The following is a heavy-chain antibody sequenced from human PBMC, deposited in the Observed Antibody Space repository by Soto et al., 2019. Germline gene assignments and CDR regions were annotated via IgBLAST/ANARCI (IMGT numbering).Heavy chain of an antibody. CDR1: GGSFSGYY. CDR3: ARGVAVGGYCSSPGCYPRGMDV. J-gene: IGHJ6*02. CDR2: INHSGST. Sequence: PSETLSLTCAVYGGSFSGYYWSWIRQPPGKGLEWIGEINHSGSTNYNPSLKSRVTISVDTSKNQFSLKLSSVTAADTAVYYCARGVAVGGYCSSPGCYPRGMDVGGQGTPV. D-gene: IGHD2-2*01. V-gene: IGHV4-34*01.